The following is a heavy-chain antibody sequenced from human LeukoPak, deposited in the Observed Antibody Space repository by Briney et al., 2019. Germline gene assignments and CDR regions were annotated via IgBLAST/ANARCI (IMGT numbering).Heavy chain of an antibody. CDR3: AKGFYIVEVPAAHPYFDY. D-gene: IGHD2-2*01. CDR1: GFTFSSYA. CDR2: IYSGGST. Sequence: GGSLRLSCAASGFTFSSYAMSWVRQAPGKGLEWVSVIYSGGSTYYADSVKGRFTISRDNSKNTLYLQMNSLRAEDTAVYYCAKGFYIVEVPAAHPYFDYWGQGTLVTVSS. J-gene: IGHJ4*02. V-gene: IGHV3-23*03.